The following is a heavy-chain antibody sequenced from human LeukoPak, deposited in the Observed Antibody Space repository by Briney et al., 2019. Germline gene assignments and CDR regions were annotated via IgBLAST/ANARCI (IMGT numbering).Heavy chain of an antibody. J-gene: IGHJ3*02. CDR1: GFTFSSYS. CDR3: SIDSGGVGATSAFDI. V-gene: IGHV3-21*01. CDR2: ISSSSSYI. Sequence: GGSLRLSCAASGFTFSSYSMNWVRQAPGKGLEWVSSISSSSSYIYYADSVKGRFTISRDNAKNSLYLQMNSLRAEDTAVYYCSIDSGGVGATSAFDIWGQGTMVTVSS. D-gene: IGHD1-26*01.